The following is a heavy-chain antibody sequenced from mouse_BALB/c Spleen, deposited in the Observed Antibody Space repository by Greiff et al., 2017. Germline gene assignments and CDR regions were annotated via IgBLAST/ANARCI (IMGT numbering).Heavy chain of an antibody. Sequence: EVQLQESGGGLVQPGGSRKLSCAASGFTFSSFGMHWVRQAPEKGLEWVAYISSGSSTIYYADTVKGRFTISRDNPKNTLFLQMTSLRSEDTAMYYCARSGYDTLFDYWGQGTTLTVSS. J-gene: IGHJ2*01. CDR2: ISSGSSTI. CDR3: ARSGYDTLFDY. V-gene: IGHV5-17*02. CDR1: GFTFSSFG. D-gene: IGHD2-14*01.